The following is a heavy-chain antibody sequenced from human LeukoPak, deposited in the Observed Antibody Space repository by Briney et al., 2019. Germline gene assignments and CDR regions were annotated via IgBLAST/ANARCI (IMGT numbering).Heavy chain of an antibody. Sequence: GGSLRLSWAASGFTVSSNYMSWVRQAPGKGLEWVSVIYSGGSTYYADSVKGRFTISRDSSKNTLYLQMNTLRAEDTAVYYCAKERGISGFDYWGQGTLVTVSS. J-gene: IGHJ4*02. D-gene: IGHD6-19*01. CDR1: GFTVSSNY. CDR2: IYSGGST. V-gene: IGHV3-53*01. CDR3: AKERGISGFDY.